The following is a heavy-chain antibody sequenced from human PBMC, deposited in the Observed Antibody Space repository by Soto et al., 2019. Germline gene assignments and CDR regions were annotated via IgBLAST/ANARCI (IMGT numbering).Heavy chain of an antibody. CDR3: AKGVGDGNDYSDF. J-gene: IGHJ4*02. CDR2: ISGNGGST. V-gene: IGHV3-23*01. Sequence: GGSLRLSCAASGFTFSSCAMGWVRQAPGKGLEWVSGISGNGGSTYYADSVKGRFTISRDTSKNTLYLQMDSLGAEDTAIYFCAKGVGDGNDYSDFWGQGTLVRVSS. D-gene: IGHD3-22*01. CDR1: GFTFSSCA.